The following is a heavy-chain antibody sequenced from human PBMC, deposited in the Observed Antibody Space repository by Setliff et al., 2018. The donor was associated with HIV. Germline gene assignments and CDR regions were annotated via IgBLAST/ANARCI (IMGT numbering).Heavy chain of an antibody. D-gene: IGHD5-18*01. CDR1: GYSISSAYY. V-gene: IGHV4-38-2*01. CDR3: ARAPGYSYSFYFDS. J-gene: IGHJ4*02. CDR2: LYHSGST. Sequence: SETLSLTCAVSGYSISSAYYWGWIRQPPGKGLEWIGSLYHSGSTFYSPSLEGRVSISRDTSKNQFSLKLNSVTAADTAVYFCARAPGYSYSFYFDSWGQGTLVTVSS.